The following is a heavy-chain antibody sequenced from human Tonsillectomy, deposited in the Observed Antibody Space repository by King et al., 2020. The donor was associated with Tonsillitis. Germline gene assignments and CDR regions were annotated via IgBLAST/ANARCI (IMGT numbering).Heavy chain of an antibody. CDR3: ARATMKVVVIM. V-gene: IGHV3-23*04. J-gene: IGHJ4*02. D-gene: IGHD3-22*01. CDR1: GFTFSSYA. Sequence: VQLVESGGGLVQPGGSLRLSCAASGFTFSSYAMSWVRQAPGKGLEWVSAMSGSGGSTYYADSVKGRFTISRDNSKNTLYLQMNSLRAQDTAVYYCARATMKVVVIMWGQGTLVTVSS. CDR2: MSGSGGST.